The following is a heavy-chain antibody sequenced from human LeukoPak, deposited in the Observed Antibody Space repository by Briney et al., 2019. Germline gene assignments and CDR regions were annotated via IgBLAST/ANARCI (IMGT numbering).Heavy chain of an antibody. CDR1: GFTFSSYG. J-gene: IGHJ4*02. CDR3: ARDGGPEPGYCSGGSCYLYFDY. CDR2: IRYDGSNK. V-gene: IGHV3-30*02. D-gene: IGHD2-15*01. Sequence: GSLRLSCAASGFTFSSYGMHWVRPAPGKGLEWVAFIRYDGSNKYYADSVKGRFTISRDNSKNTLYLQMNSLRAEDTAVYYCARDGGPEPGYCSGGSCYLYFDYWGQGTLVTVSS.